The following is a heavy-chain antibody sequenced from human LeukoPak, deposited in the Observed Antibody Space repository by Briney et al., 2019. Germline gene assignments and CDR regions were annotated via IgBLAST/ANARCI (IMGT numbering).Heavy chain of an antibody. CDR2: IYSGGST. CDR1: GGSISNNY. J-gene: IGHJ4*02. V-gene: IGHV4-59*12. CDR3: ARAGLGSPFDY. D-gene: IGHD3-22*01. Sequence: SETLSLTCTVSGGSISNNYWSWIRQSPGKGLEWIGYIYSGGSTDYNPSLRSRLTLSVDTSKNQFSLKLSSVTAADTAVYYCARAGLGSPFDYWGQGTLVTVSS.